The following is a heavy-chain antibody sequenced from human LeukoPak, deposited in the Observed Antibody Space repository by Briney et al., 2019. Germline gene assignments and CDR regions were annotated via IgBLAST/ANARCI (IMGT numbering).Heavy chain of an antibody. J-gene: IGHJ6*02. V-gene: IGHV4-59*01. D-gene: IGHD4-11*01. Sequence: SETLSLTCTVSGGSISSYYWSWIRQPPGKGLGWIGYIYYSGSTNYNPSLKSRVTISVDTSKNQFSLNLSSVTAADTAVYYCARGPDYSNYIYYYGMDVWGQGTTVTVSS. CDR2: IYYSGST. CDR3: ARGPDYSNYIYYYGMDV. CDR1: GGSISSYY.